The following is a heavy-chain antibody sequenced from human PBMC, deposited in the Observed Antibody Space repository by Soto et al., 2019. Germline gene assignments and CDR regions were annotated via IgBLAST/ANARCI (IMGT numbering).Heavy chain of an antibody. Sequence: PGGSLRLSCAASGFTFSRYGMHWVRQAPGKGLEWVSAISGSGGSTYYADSVKGRFTISRDNSKNTLYLQMNSLRAEDTAVYYCAKDVEGATPEYFDYWGQGTLVTVSS. V-gene: IGHV3-23*01. D-gene: IGHD1-26*01. CDR3: AKDVEGATPEYFDY. CDR2: ISGSGGST. CDR1: GFTFSRYG. J-gene: IGHJ4*02.